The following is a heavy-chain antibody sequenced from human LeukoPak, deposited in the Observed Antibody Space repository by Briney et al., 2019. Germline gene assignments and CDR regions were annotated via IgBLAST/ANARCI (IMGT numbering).Heavy chain of an antibody. CDR2: IIAGNGDT. CDR1: GYTFTDYA. Sequence: ASVKVSCKASGYTFTDYAIHWVRQAPGQSLEWMGWIIAGNGDTKYAHEFRGRVTITRDTSATTAYLVLSTLGSEDMAVYYCARSQYLPYFDSWGQGTLVTVSS. J-gene: IGHJ4*02. V-gene: IGHV1-3*03. CDR3: ARSQYLPYFDS. D-gene: IGHD2-2*02.